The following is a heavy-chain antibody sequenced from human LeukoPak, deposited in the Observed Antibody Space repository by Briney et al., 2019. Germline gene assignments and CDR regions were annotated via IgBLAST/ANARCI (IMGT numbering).Heavy chain of an antibody. V-gene: IGHV4-34*01. D-gene: IGHD2-15*01. CDR3: ASAGRYCSGGSCYGVDY. Sequence: PSETLSLTCAVYGGSFSGYYWSWIRQPPGKGLEWIGEINHSGSTNYNPSLKSRVTISVGTSKNQFSLKLSSVTAADTAVYYCASAGRYCSGGSCYGVDYWGQGTLVTVSS. CDR1: GGSFSGYY. J-gene: IGHJ4*02. CDR2: INHSGST.